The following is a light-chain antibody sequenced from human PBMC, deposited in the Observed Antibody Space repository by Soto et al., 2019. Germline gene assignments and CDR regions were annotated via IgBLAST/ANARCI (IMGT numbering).Light chain of an antibody. CDR3: HQFGRYT. V-gene: IGKV3-20*01. CDR2: GAS. CDR1: QSISSSY. J-gene: IGKJ3*01. Sequence: EIVLTQSPGTLSLSPGERATLSCRASQSISSSYLAWYQQKPGQAPRLLIYGASSRATGIPDRFSGSGSGTDFTLTISRLEPEDFSLYYCHQFGRYTFGPGTKLDIK.